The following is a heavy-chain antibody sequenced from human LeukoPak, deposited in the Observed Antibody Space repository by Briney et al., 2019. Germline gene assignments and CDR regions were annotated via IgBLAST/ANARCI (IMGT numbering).Heavy chain of an antibody. CDR3: AKDGSWYSSSPNWFDP. CDR1: GFAFSSYW. D-gene: IGHD6-19*01. V-gene: IGHV3-74*01. CDR2: ISGDGTTT. J-gene: IGHJ5*02. Sequence: GGSLRLSCAASGFAFSSYWMLWVRQAPGKGLVWVSRISGDGTTTTYADSVKGRFTISRDNAKNILYLQMNSLRAEDTAVYYCAKDGSWYSSSPNWFDPWGQGTLVTVSS.